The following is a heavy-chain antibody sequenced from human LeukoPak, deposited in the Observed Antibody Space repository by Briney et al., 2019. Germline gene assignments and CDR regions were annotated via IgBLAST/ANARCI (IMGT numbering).Heavy chain of an antibody. CDR2: ISGSGSYT. J-gene: IGHJ6*02. Sequence: GGSLRLSCAASGFTFSDYYMTWIRQAPGKGLEWLSYISGSGSYTNYADSVKGRFTTSRDNAKNSLYLQMNSLRAEDTAVYYCAKDRSNRVTYGMDVWGQGTTVTVSS. CDR3: AKDRSNRVTYGMDV. V-gene: IGHV3-11*06. CDR1: GFTFSDYY. D-gene: IGHD2-21*02.